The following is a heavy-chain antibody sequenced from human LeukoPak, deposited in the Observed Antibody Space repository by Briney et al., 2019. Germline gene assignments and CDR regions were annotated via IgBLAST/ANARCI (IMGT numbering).Heavy chain of an antibody. CDR2: ISSSSSYI. V-gene: IGHV3-21*01. CDR1: GFTFSSYS. Sequence: GGSLRLSCAASGFTFSSYSMNWVRQAPGKGLEWVSSISSSSSYIYYADSVKGRFTISRDNAKNSLYLQMYSLRAEDTAVYYCARDSIGGYDSSGYVYWGQGTLFTVSS. D-gene: IGHD3-22*01. CDR3: ARDSIGGYDSSGYVY. J-gene: IGHJ4*02.